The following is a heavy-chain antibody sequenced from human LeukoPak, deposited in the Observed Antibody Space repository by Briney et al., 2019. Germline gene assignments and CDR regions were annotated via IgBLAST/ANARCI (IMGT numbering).Heavy chain of an antibody. D-gene: IGHD1-26*01. CDR3: ARWDFGGATIRHFDY. CDR2: IYHSGST. V-gene: IGHV4-38-2*02. CDR1: GGSLTNYY. J-gene: IGHJ4*02. Sequence: SETLSLTCSVSGGSLTNYYWGWIRQPPGKGLEWIGSIYHSGSTYYNPSLKSRVTISVDTSKNQFSLKLSSVTAADTAVYYCARWDFGGATIRHFDYWGQGTLVTVSS.